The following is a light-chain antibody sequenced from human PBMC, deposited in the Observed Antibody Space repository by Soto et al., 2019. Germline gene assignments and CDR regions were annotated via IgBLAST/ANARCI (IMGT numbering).Light chain of an antibody. V-gene: IGKV3-11*01. CDR3: HQRSNWPIT. J-gene: IGKJ5*01. CDR2: AAS. Sequence: EIVMTQSPATLSLSPGERATFSCRASQSVSKYIAWYQQKPGQPPRLLIYAASSRATGIPARFSGSGSGTDFTLTISSLEPEDFAVYYCHQRSNWPITFGQGTRLEIK. CDR1: QSVSKY.